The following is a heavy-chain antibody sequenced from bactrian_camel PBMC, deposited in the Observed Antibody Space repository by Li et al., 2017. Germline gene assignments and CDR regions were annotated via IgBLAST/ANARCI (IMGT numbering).Heavy chain of an antibody. CDR1: GYTYGSSC. CDR2: IGSDDST. CDR3: AGVPFGDGYCSDQGQTFDY. D-gene: IGHD3*01. J-gene: IGHJ4*01. V-gene: IGHV3S55*01. Sequence: HVHLVESGGGSVQAGGSLRISCTVSGYTYGSSCMGWFRRAPGKEREFVAGIGSDDSTAYIDSVKGRFTISQDDDKKILYLQMNSLKPEDSAMYYCAGVPFGDGYCSDQGQTFDYWGQGTQVTVSS.